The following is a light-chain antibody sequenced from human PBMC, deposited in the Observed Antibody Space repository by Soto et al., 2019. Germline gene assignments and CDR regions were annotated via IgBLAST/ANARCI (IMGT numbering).Light chain of an antibody. CDR3: QQYHNWPA. CDR1: QSVSSSY. J-gene: IGKJ1*01. Sequence: EIVLTQSPGTLSLSPGERSTLSCRASQSVSSSYLAWYQQKPGQAPRLLIYDASNRATGIPARFSGSGSGTEFTLTISSLQSDDIAVYYCQQYHNWPAFGQGTKVDIK. V-gene: IGKV3D-15*01. CDR2: DAS.